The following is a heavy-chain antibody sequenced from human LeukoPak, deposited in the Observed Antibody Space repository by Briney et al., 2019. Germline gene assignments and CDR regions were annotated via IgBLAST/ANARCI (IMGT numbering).Heavy chain of an antibody. CDR2: ISSSGSTI. V-gene: IGHV3-11*01. CDR1: GFTFSDYY. Sequence: PGGSLRLSCAASGFTFSDYYMSWIRQAPGKGLEWLSYISSSGSTIYYADSVKGRFTISRDNAKNSLYLQMNSLRAEDTAVYYCARSRTYYYDSSGYLGYWGQGTLVTVSS. D-gene: IGHD3-22*01. CDR3: ARSRTYYYDSSGYLGY. J-gene: IGHJ4*02.